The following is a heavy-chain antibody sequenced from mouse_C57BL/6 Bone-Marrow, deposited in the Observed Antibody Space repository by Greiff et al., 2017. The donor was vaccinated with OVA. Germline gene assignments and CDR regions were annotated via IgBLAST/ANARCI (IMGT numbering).Heavy chain of an antibody. CDR3: ARWGLLEDY. Sequence: VQLQESGAELVRPGASVKLSCKASGYTFTDYYINWVKQRPGQGLEWIARIYPGSGNTYYNEKFKGKATLTAEKSSSTAYMQLSSLTSEDSAVYFCARWGLLEDYWGQGTSVTVSS. J-gene: IGHJ4*01. V-gene: IGHV1-76*01. D-gene: IGHD1-1*01. CDR1: GYTFTDYY. CDR2: IYPGSGNT.